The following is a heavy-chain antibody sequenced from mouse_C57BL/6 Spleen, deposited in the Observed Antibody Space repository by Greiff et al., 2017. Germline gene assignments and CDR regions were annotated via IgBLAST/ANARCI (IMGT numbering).Heavy chain of an antibody. CDR1: GYTFTSYW. Sequence: QVQLQQPGAELVKPGASVKMSCKASGYTFTSYWITWVKQRPGQGLEWIGDIYPGSGSTNYNEKFKSKATLTVDTSSSTAYMQLSSLTSEDSAVYDCARSTTVVAPLFDYWGQGTTLTVSS. V-gene: IGHV1-55*01. J-gene: IGHJ2*01. CDR2: IYPGSGST. D-gene: IGHD1-1*01. CDR3: ARSTTVVAPLFDY.